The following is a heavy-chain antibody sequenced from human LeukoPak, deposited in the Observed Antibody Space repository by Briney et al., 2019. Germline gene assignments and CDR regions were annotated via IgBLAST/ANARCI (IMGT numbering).Heavy chain of an antibody. CDR3: LASMGY. D-gene: IGHD6-19*01. CDR1: GFTFSSYS. J-gene: IGHJ4*02. V-gene: IGHV3-48*01. Sequence: GGSLRLSCAASGFTFSSYSMKWVRQTPGKGPEWVVYISTDGNTIYYADFVEGRFTISRDNAKDSSSLQMNGLRVEDTAVYYCLASMGYWGQGTLVTVSS. CDR2: ISTDGNTI.